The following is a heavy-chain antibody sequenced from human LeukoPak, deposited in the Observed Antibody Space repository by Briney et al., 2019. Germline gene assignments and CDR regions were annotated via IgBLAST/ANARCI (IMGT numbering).Heavy chain of an antibody. CDR1: GGTFSRYG. CDR2: IIPIFGTA. D-gene: IGHD2-21*02. J-gene: IGHJ4*02. CDR3: ARAPHCGSDCYTWEYDY. V-gene: IGHV1-69*01. Sequence: ASVTVSCKASGGTFSRYGISWVRQAPGQGLEWMGGIIPIFGTAKYAQKFQGRVTITADAPTSTAYMELSSLRSEDSAVYYCARAPHCGSDCYTWEYDYWGQGTLVTVSS.